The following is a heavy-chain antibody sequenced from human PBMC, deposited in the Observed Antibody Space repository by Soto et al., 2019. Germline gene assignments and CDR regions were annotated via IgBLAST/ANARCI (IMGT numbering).Heavy chain of an antibody. D-gene: IGHD2-15*01. J-gene: IGHJ3*02. Sequence: PSETLSRTCTVSGGSISSYYWSWIRQPPGKGLEWIGYIYYSGSTNYNPSLKSRVTISVDTSKNQFSLKLSSLTAADTAVYYGASDSRSFLPAFDIWRQGTMVTVSS. CDR1: GGSISSYY. CDR3: ASDSRSFLPAFDI. V-gene: IGHV4-59*01. CDR2: IYYSGST.